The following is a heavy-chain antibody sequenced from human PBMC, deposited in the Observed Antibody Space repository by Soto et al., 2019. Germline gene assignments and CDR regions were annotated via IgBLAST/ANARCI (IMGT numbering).Heavy chain of an antibody. CDR3: ATDYNFSPYNTGCLTYXFAI. J-gene: IGHJ3*02. CDR1: GFTFSIYA. V-gene: IGHV3-30-3*01. D-gene: IGHD6-19*01. CDR2: ISYDGNNE. Sequence: PGGSLRLSCEVSGFTFSIYAFHWVRQAPGKGLEWVAVISYDGNNEYYADSVKGRFTISRDSSKNTLYLQMNSLRAEHAAVSYCATDYNFSPYNTGCLTYXFAIWAQRTMVTVSS.